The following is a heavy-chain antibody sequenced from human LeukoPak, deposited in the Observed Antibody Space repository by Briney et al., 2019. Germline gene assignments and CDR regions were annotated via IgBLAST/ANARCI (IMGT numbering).Heavy chain of an antibody. D-gene: IGHD1-1*01. CDR1: GFTVSSNY. V-gene: IGHV3-53*01. J-gene: IGHJ5*02. CDR2: IYSGGST. CDR3: AKDFGPRNYNWFDP. Sequence: PGGSLRLSCAASGFTVSSNYMSWVRQAPGKGLEWVSVIYSGGSTYDADSVKGRFTISRDNSKNTLYLQMNSLRAEDTAVYYCAKDFGPRNYNWFDPWGQGTLVTVSS.